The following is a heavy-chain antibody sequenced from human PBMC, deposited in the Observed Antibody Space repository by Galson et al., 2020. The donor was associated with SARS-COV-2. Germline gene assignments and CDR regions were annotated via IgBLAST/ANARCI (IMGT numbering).Heavy chain of an antibody. D-gene: IGHD3-10*01. CDR1: GFTFSSYE. Sequence: GESLKISCAASGFTFSSYEMNWVRQAPGKGLEWVSYISMSGSSRNYADSVKGRFTISRDNAKNSLYLQMNSLRAEDTAVYYCARFPVLPLYGMDVWGQGTTVTVSS. CDR2: ISMSGSSR. V-gene: IGHV3-48*03. J-gene: IGHJ6*02. CDR3: ARFPVLPLYGMDV.